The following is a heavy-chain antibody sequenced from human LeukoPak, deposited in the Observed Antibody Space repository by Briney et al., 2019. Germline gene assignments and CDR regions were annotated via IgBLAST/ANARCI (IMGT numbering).Heavy chain of an antibody. Sequence: GGSLRLSCAASGFTFSSYWMSWVRQAPGKGLEWVANINQDGSVKYYVYSVKGRFTVSRDNAKNSLYLQMNSLRAEDTAVYYCARDSRFLEWLFFDYWGQGTLVTVSS. V-gene: IGHV3-7*01. CDR1: GFTFSSYW. CDR3: ARDSRFLEWLFFDY. CDR2: INQDGSVK. J-gene: IGHJ4*02. D-gene: IGHD3-3*01.